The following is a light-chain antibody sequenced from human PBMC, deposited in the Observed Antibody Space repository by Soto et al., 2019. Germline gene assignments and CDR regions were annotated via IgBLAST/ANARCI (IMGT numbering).Light chain of an antibody. V-gene: IGKV1-5*01. CDR1: QSISRW. Sequence: DIQMTQSPSTLSASVGYRVTITCRATQSISRWFAWYQQRPGKATKLLLYDASSPESGVPSRFSGSGSGTEFTLTISSLQPDDFATYYCQQYNSYSLITFGQGTRLEIK. CDR3: QQYNSYSLIT. J-gene: IGKJ5*01. CDR2: DAS.